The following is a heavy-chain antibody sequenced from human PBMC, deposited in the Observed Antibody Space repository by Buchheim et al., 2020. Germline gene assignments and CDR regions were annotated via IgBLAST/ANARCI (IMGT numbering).Heavy chain of an antibody. CDR2: INPSGGST. D-gene: IGHD6-25*01. V-gene: IGHV1-46*01. CDR1: GYTFTSYS. Sequence: QVQLEQSGAEVKKPGASVKVSCKASGYTFTSYSLHWVRQAPGQGLEWMGIINPSGGSTTYAQKFQGRVTMTRDTSTSTVYMELSSLRSEDTAVYYCARVRTGGGYSSEAFDIWGQGT. CDR3: ARVRTGGGYSSEAFDI. J-gene: IGHJ3*02.